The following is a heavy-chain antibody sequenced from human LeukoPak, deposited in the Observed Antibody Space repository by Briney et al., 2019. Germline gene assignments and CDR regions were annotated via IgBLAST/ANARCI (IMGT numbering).Heavy chain of an antibody. D-gene: IGHD2-2*02. CDR1: GFTFSSYA. J-gene: IGHJ3*02. V-gene: IGHV3-23*01. CDR3: AKIVVVPAAIYLPPDAFDI. Sequence: GGSLRLSCAASGFTFSSYAMSWVRQAPGKGLEWVSAISGSGGSTYYVDSVKGRFTISRDNSKNTLYLQMNSLRAEDTAVYYCAKIVVVPAAIYLPPDAFDIWGQGTMVTVSS. CDR2: ISGSGGST.